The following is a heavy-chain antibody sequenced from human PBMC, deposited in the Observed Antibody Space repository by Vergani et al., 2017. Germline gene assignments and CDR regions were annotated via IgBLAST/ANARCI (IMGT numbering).Heavy chain of an antibody. V-gene: IGHV4-38-2*02. CDR1: GYSISSGYY. CDR3: AREGYCTNGVCFTLFDV. Sequence: QVQLQESGPGLVKPSETLSLTCAVSGYSISSGYYWGWIRQPPGKGLEWIGSIYHSGSTYYNPSLKSRVTISVDTSKNQFSMKLRSVTAADTAVYYCAREGYCTNGVCFTLFDVWGQGALVTVSS. J-gene: IGHJ4*02. D-gene: IGHD2-8*01. CDR2: IYHSGST.